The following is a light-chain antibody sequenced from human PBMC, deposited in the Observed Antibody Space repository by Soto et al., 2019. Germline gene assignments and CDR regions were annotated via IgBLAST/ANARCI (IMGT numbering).Light chain of an antibody. CDR2: RNN. CDR1: SSNIGSNY. V-gene: IGLV1-47*01. CDR3: AAWDDSLSGPHVL. J-gene: IGLJ2*01. Sequence: QSVLTQPPSASGTPGQRVTISCSGSSSNIGSNYVYWYQQLPGTAPNLLIYRNNQRPSGVPDRFSGSKSGTSASLAISGLRSEDEADYYCAAWDDSLSGPHVLFGGGTKVTVL.